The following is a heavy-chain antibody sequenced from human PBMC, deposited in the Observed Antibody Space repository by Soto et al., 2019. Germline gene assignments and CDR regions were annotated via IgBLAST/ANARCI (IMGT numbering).Heavy chain of an antibody. CDR2: IIPIFGTA. Sequence: ASVKVSCKASGGTFSSYAISWVRQAPGQGLEWMGGIIPIFGTANYAQKFQGRVTITADESTSTAYMELSSLRSEDTAVYYCARTPDRPPLDYYYYGMDVWGQGTTVTVSS. J-gene: IGHJ6*02. CDR1: GGTFSSYA. CDR3: ARTPDRPPLDYYYYGMDV. V-gene: IGHV1-69*13.